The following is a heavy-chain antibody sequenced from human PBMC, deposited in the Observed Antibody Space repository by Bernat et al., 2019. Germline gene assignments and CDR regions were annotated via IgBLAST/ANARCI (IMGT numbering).Heavy chain of an antibody. D-gene: IGHD6-6*01. CDR3: AGERIAARPLIDY. V-gene: IGHV3-33*01. CDR1: GFTFSSYG. J-gene: IGHJ4*02. CDR2: IWDDGSNK. Sequence: QVQLVESGGGVVQPGRSLRLSCAASGFTFSSYGMHWVRQAPGKGLEWVAVIWDDGSNKYYADSVKGRFTISRDNSKNTLYLQMNSLRAEDTAVYYCAGERIAARPLIDYWGQGTLVTVSS.